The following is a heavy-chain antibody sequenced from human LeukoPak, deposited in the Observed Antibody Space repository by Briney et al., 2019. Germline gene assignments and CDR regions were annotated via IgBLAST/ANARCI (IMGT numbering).Heavy chain of an antibody. Sequence: VKVSCKVSGYTFTDYYMHWAQQAPGKGLEWMGLVDPEDGETIYAEKFQGRVTITADTSTDTAYMELSSLRSEDTAVYYCATWVYGSGSYNGAFDIWGQGTMVTVSS. J-gene: IGHJ3*02. CDR1: GYTFTDYY. V-gene: IGHV1-69-2*01. CDR3: ATWVYGSGSYNGAFDI. D-gene: IGHD3-10*01. CDR2: VDPEDGET.